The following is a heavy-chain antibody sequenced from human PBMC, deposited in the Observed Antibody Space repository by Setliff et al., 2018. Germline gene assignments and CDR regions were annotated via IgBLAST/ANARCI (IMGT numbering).Heavy chain of an antibody. V-gene: IGHV1-18*01. Sequence: ASVNVSCKASGYTFRNYAFAWVRQAPGQGLEWVGWISVYNGDTNYAQKFQGRVTLTTDTSTSTAYMELRSLTSDDSAFYYCARAASVELVTIRTNSWFTYWGQGTLVTVSS. D-gene: IGHD5-18*01. CDR1: GYTFRNYA. CDR2: ISVYNGDT. J-gene: IGHJ4*02. CDR3: ARAASVELVTIRTNSWFTY.